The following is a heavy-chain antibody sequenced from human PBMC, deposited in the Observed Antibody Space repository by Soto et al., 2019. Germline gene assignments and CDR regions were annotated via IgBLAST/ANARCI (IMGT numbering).Heavy chain of an antibody. CDR1: GYTFTSYY. CDR3: ARSGYYDRSGYNYFDY. Sequence: QVQLVQSGAEVKKPGASVKVSCKASGYTFTSYYMHWVRQAPGQGLEWMGIINPSGGSTSYAQKFQGRVTMTRDTSTSTVYMELSSLRSEDTAVYYCARSGYYDRSGYNYFDYWGQGTLVTVSS. D-gene: IGHD3-22*01. J-gene: IGHJ4*02. CDR2: INPSGGST. V-gene: IGHV1-46*01.